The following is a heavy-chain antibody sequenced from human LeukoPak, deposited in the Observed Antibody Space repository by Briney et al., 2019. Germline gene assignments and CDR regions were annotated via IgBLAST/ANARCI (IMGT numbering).Heavy chain of an antibody. D-gene: IGHD3-10*01. CDR2: INHSGST. V-gene: IGHV4-31*03. CDR1: GGSISSGGYY. Sequence: SQTLSLTCTVSGGSISSGGYYWSRICQPPGNGLEWTGEINHSGSTNYNPSLKCRVTISVDTSRNQFSLKLSSVTAADTAVYYCASQWFGELLGGDAFDIWGQGTMVTVSS. J-gene: IGHJ3*02. CDR3: ASQWFGELLGGDAFDI.